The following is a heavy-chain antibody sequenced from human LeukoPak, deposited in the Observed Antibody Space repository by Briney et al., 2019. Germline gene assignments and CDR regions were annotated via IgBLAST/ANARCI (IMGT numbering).Heavy chain of an antibody. CDR2: ISYDGSNK. J-gene: IGHJ4*02. Sequence: GGSLRLSCAASGFTFSSYAMHWVRQAPGKGLEWVAVISYDGSNKYYADSVKGRFTISRDNSKNTLYLQMSSLRAEDTAVYYCAGDPIVGATGYWGQGTLVTVSS. CDR1: GFTFSSYA. V-gene: IGHV3-30-3*01. CDR3: AGDPIVGATGY. D-gene: IGHD1-26*01.